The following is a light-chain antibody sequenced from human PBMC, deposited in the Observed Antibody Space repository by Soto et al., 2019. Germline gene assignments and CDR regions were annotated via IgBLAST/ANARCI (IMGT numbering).Light chain of an antibody. CDR2: DAS. V-gene: IGKV1-5*01. Sequence: DIQMTQSPSTLSASVGDRVTITCRASQSISSWLAWYQQKPGKAPKVLIYDASSLESGVPSRFSGSGSGTEFSLTLSSLQPDDFATYYCQQYNHYWTFGQGTRVEIK. CDR1: QSISSW. J-gene: IGKJ1*01. CDR3: QQYNHYWT.